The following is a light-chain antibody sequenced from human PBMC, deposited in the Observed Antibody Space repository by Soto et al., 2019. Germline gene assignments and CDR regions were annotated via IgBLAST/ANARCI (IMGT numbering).Light chain of an antibody. CDR3: SSYTSSSIDYV. Sequence: QSALTQPPSASGSPGQSVTISCTGTSSDVGGYKYVSWYQQHPGKAPKLMIFEVNKRPSGVPDRFSGSKSGNTASLTISGLQAEDEADYYCSSYTSSSIDYVFGTGTKLTVL. V-gene: IGLV2-8*01. CDR1: SSDVGGYKY. J-gene: IGLJ1*01. CDR2: EVN.